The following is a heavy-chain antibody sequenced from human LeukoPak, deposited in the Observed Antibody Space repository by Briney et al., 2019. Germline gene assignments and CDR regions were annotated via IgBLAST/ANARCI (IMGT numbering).Heavy chain of an antibody. J-gene: IGHJ4*02. CDR2: INHSGSI. V-gene: IGHV4-34*01. Sequence: SETLSLTCAVYGGSFSGYYWSWIRQPPGKGLEWIGEINHSGSINYNPSLKSRVTISVDTSKNQFSLKLSSVTAADTAVYYCARASPLGWNYYDYWGQGTLVTVSS. CDR3: ARASPLGWNYYDY. D-gene: IGHD6-19*01. CDR1: GGSFSGYY.